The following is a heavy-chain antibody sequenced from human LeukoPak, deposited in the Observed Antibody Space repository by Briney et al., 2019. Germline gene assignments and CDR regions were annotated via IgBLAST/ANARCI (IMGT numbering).Heavy chain of an antibody. Sequence: GGSLRLSCTASGFTFGDYAMTWARQAPGKGLEWVGFIRTKTSRGTSEYATSVKGRFTISRDDSKSIAYLQMNSLKTEDTAAYYCTRGQLGYDYWGQGTLVTVSS. CDR2: IRTKTSRGTS. CDR1: GFTFGDYA. V-gene: IGHV3-49*04. CDR3: TRGQLGYDY. J-gene: IGHJ4*02. D-gene: IGHD5-18*01.